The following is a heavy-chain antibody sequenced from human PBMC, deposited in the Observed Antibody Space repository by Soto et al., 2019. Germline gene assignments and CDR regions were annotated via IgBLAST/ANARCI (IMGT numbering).Heavy chain of an antibody. J-gene: IGHJ5*02. CDR2: IYHSGST. V-gene: IGHV4-38-2*02. Sequence: PSETLSLTCAVSGYSISSGYYWGWIRQPPGKGLEWIGSIYHSGSTYSNPSLKSRVTISVDTSKNQFSLKLSSVTAADTAVYYCARDAYYDYVWGSYRPVGGFDPWGQGTLVTVSS. CDR3: ARDAYYDYVWGSYRPVGGFDP. D-gene: IGHD3-16*02. CDR1: GYSISSGYY.